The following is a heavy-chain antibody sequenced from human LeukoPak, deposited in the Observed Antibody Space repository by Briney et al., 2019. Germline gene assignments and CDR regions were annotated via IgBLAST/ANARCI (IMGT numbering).Heavy chain of an antibody. J-gene: IGHJ6*03. CDR2: IYYSGST. V-gene: IGHV4-59*01. CDR1: GGSISSYY. CDR3: ARSFYCSGGSCYSYYYYYYMDV. D-gene: IGHD2-15*01. Sequence: SETLSLTCTVSGGSISSYYWSWIRQPPGKGLEWIGYIYYSGSTNYNPSLKSRATISVDTSKNQFSLKLSSVTAADTAVYYCARSFYCSGGSCYSYYYYYYMDVWGKGTTVTVSS.